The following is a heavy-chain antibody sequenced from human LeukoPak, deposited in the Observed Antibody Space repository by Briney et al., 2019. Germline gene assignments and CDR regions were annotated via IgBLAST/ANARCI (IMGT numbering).Heavy chain of an antibody. CDR3: ARVSSTDYYNNRGWFDP. Sequence: MTSETLSLTCAVYGGSFSGYYWSWIRQPPGKGLEWIGEINHSGSTYYNPSLKSRVTISVDTSKNQFSLKLNSVTAADTAVYYCARVSSTDYYNNRGWFDPWGQGTLVTVSS. D-gene: IGHD3-22*01. V-gene: IGHV4-34*01. CDR1: GGSFSGYY. J-gene: IGHJ5*02. CDR2: INHSGST.